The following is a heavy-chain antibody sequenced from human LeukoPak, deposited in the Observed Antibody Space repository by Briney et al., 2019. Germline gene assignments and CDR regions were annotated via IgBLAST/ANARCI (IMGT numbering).Heavy chain of an antibody. J-gene: IGHJ4*02. V-gene: IGHV3-30*18. D-gene: IGHD5-24*01. CDR2: ISYDGSNK. CDR3: AKAPRDGYDWRFDY. CDR1: GFTFSSYG. Sequence: GRSLRLSCAASGFTFSSYGMYWVRQAPGKGLEWVAVISYDGSNKYYADSVKGRFTISRDNSKNTLYLQMNSLRAEDTAVYYCAKAPRDGYDWRFDYWGQGTLVTVSS.